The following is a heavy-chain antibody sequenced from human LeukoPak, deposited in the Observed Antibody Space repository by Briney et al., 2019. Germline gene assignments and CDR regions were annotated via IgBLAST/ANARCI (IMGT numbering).Heavy chain of an antibody. Sequence: SQTLSLTCTVSGGSISSGGYYWSWIRQHPGKGLEWIGYIYYSGNTYYNPSLKSRVTISVDTSKNQFSLKLSSVTAADTAAYYCARGQIVVVPAAISHWFDPWGQGTLVTVSS. CDR3: ARGQIVVVPAAISHWFDP. J-gene: IGHJ5*02. V-gene: IGHV4-31*03. D-gene: IGHD2-2*01. CDR2: IYYSGNT. CDR1: GGSISSGGYY.